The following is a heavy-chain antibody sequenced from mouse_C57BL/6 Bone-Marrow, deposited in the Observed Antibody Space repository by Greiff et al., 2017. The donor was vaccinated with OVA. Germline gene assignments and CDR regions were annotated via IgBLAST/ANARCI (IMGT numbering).Heavy chain of an antibody. D-gene: IGHD1-1*01. CDR3: ARSSGFITPVGALFDY. CDR1: GYTFTSYG. CDR2: IYPRSGNT. Sequence: VQLQQSGAELARPGASVKLSCKASGYTFTSYGISWVKQRTGQGLEWIGEIYPRSGNTYYNEKFKGKATLTADKSSSTAYMELRSLTSEYSAVYFCARSSGFITPVGALFDYWGQGTTLTVSS. J-gene: IGHJ2*01. V-gene: IGHV1-81*01.